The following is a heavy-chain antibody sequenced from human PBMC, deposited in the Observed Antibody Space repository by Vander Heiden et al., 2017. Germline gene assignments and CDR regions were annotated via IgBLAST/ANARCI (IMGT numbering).Heavy chain of an antibody. CDR3: AKVSIVGATWYYFDY. J-gene: IGHJ4*02. V-gene: IGHV3-30*18. D-gene: IGHD1-26*01. Sequence: QVQLVESGGGVVQHGRSLRLPCAASGFNSTIIAMHWVRQAPGKGLEWVAVISYDGSNKYYSDSVKGRFTISRDNSKNMLYLQMNSLRAEDTAVYYCAKVSIVGATWYYFDYWGQGTLVTVSS. CDR1: GFNSTIIA. CDR2: ISYDGSNK.